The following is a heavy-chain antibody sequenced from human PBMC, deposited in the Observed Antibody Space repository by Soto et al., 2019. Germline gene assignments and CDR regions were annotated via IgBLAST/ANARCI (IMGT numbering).Heavy chain of an antibody. CDR3: ARGRGYSYGSLDY. V-gene: IGHV4-34*01. J-gene: IGHJ4*02. CDR2: NNHSGSP. Sequence: AQPLSVSSGVEGGSSSDYAWSWIRKPPGKGLDWIGENNHSGSPKYNPSLKSRVTISVDTSKNQIAMRLSSVTAADTAMYYRARGRGYSYGSLDYWGQGTLVPISA. D-gene: IGHD5-18*01. CDR1: GGSSSDYA.